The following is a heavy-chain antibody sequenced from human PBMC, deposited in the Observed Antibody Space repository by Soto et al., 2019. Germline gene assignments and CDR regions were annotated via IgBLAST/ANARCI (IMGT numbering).Heavy chain of an antibody. D-gene: IGHD6-13*01. CDR3: ARSLGIRSYIDY. Sequence: SETLSLTCTVSGGSIRTYYWTWIRQPPGKGLEWIGYIYYSGNTNQNPSLKSRVTISIDTSENQFSLKLSSVTAADTAVYYCARSLGIRSYIDYWGQGTLVTFSS. CDR2: IYYSGNT. CDR1: GGSIRTYY. V-gene: IGHV4-59*01. J-gene: IGHJ4*02.